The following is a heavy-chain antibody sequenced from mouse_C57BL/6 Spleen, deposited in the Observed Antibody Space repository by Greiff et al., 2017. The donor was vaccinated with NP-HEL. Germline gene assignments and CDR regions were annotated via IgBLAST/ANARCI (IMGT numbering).Heavy chain of an antibody. Sequence: VQLQESGAELVRPGTSVKVSCKASGYAFTNYLIEWVKQRPGQGLEWIGVINPGSGGTNYNEKFKGKATLTADKSSSTAYMQLSSLTSEDSAVYFCARGKLGDYWGQGTTLTVSS. J-gene: IGHJ2*01. CDR2: INPGSGGT. D-gene: IGHD3-3*01. V-gene: IGHV1-54*01. CDR3: ARGKLGDY. CDR1: GYAFTNYL.